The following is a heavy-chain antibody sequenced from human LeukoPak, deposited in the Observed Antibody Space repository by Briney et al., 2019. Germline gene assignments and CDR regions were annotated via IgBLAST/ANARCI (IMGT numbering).Heavy chain of an antibody. CDR2: INPSGGST. Sequence: ASVKASCKASGYTFTSYYMHWVRQAPGQGLEWMGIINPSGGSTSYAQKFQGRVTMTRDTSISTAYMELSRLRSDDTAVYYCAREHYYDSSGYYSGESWFDPWGQGTLVTVSS. V-gene: IGHV1-46*01. J-gene: IGHJ5*02. CDR1: GYTFTSYY. D-gene: IGHD3-22*01. CDR3: AREHYYDSSGYYSGESWFDP.